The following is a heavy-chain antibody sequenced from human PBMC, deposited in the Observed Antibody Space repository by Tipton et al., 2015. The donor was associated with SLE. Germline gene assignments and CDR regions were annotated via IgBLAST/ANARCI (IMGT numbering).Heavy chain of an antibody. J-gene: IGHJ4*02. CDR2: IYYSGRT. CDR3: ARQSSSWSHFDY. V-gene: IGHV4-31*03. CDR1: GGSISSGGYY. Sequence: TLSLTCTVSGGSISSGGYYWSWIRQHPGKGLEWIGYIYYSGRTYYNPSHKSRVTISVDTSKNQFSLKLSSVTAADTAVYYCARQSSSWSHFDYWGQGTLVTVSS. D-gene: IGHD6-13*01.